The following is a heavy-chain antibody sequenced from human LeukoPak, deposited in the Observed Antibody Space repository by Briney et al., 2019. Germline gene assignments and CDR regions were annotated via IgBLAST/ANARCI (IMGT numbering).Heavy chain of an antibody. CDR2: ISGSGGST. J-gene: IGHJ4*02. V-gene: IGHV3-23*01. D-gene: IGHD2-2*01. CDR3: AKGMGYCSSATCYGLDY. Sequence: PGGSLRLSCAASGFTFSSYGMSWVRQAPGKGLEWVSAISGSGGSTYYADSVKGRFTISRDNSKNTLYLQMNSLRAEDTAIYYCAKGMGYCSSATCYGLDYWGQGTLVTVSS. CDR1: GFTFSSYG.